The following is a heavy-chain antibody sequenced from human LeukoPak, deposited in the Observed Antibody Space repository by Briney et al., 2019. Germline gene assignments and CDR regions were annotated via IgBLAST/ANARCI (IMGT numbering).Heavy chain of an antibody. CDR3: ARGFPARRGAFDI. V-gene: IGHV4-34*01. CDR1: GGSFSGNY. CDR2: ISQSGST. D-gene: IGHD6-6*01. Sequence: SETLPLTCAVYGGSFSGNYWSWIRQPPGKGLEWIGEISQSGSTNYNPSLKSQVTISVDATKNQFSLKMTSVTAADTAVYYCARGFPARRGAFDIWGQGTKVTVSS. J-gene: IGHJ3*02.